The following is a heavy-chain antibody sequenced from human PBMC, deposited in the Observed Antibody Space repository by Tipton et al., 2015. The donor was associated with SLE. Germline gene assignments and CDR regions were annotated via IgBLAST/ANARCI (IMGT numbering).Heavy chain of an antibody. J-gene: IGHJ3*02. CDR1: GFTFSSYA. CDR2: IYSGGST. Sequence: GSLRLSCAASGFTFSSYAMSWVRQAPGKGLEWVSAIYSGGSTYYADSVKGRFTISRDNSKNTLYLQMNSLRAEDTAVYYCARDRHKSGAFDIWGQGTMVTVSS. D-gene: IGHD6-6*01. V-gene: IGHV3-53*01. CDR3: ARDRHKSGAFDI.